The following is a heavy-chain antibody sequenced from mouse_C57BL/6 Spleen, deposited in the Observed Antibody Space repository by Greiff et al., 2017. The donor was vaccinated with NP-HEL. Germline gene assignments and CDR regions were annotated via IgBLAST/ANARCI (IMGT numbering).Heavy chain of an antibody. V-gene: IGHV1-53*01. J-gene: IGHJ2*01. CDR2: INPSNGGT. D-gene: IGHD4-1*01. CDR3: AREGLAGTGYFDY. Sequence: VQLQQSGTELVKPGASVKLSCKASGYTFTSYWMHWVKQRPGQGLEWIGNINPSNGGTNYNEKFKSKATLTVDKSSSTAYMQLSSLTSEDSAVYYCAREGLAGTGYFDYWGQGTTLTVSS. CDR1: GYTFTSYW.